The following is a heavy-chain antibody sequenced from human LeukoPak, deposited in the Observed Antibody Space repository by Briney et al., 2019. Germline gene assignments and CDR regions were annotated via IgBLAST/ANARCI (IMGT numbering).Heavy chain of an antibody. J-gene: IGHJ4*02. V-gene: IGHV1-2*02. CDR2: MDPDSGDT. CDR3: ASVSGHYQADGY. D-gene: IGHD1-26*01. Sequence: GASVKVSCKASGYSVTDFYMHWVRKAPGPGLEWMGWMDPDSGDTKYAQKLQGRVTMTRDTSITTAYMELSRLRSDDTAVYYCASVSGHYQADGYWGQGTLVTVSS. CDR1: GYSVTDFY.